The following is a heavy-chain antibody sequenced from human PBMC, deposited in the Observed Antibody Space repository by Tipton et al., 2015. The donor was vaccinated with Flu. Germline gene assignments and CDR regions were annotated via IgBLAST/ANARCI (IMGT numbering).Heavy chain of an antibody. CDR2: VSRTGST. J-gene: IGHJ5*02. V-gene: IGHV4-38-2*01. D-gene: IGHD4-11*01. Sequence: TLSLTCAVSGYSISSGYYWGWFRQFPGKGLEWIGTVSRTGSTIYNPSLKSRVTLSIDTSKNQFSLKMKSVTATDMAVYYCARRDYSTYVSDPKSWFDPWGQGTLVAVSS. CDR1: GYSISSGYY. CDR3: ARRDYSTYVSDPKSWFDP.